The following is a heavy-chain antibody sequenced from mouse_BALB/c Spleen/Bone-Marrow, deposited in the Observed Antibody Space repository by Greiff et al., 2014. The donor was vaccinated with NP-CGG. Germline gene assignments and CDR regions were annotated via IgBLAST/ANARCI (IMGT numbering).Heavy chain of an antibody. D-gene: IGHD1-1*02. CDR3: ARVKLWSYAMDY. V-gene: IGHV14-3*02. CDR2: IDPANGNT. Sequence: VQLKESGAELLKPGASVKLSCPTSGFNIKDTYMHWGKQRPEQGLGWIGRIDPANGNTKYDPKFQGKATITADTSSNTAYLQLSSLTSEDTAVYYCARVKLWSYAMDYWGQGTSVTVSS. CDR1: GFNIKDTY. J-gene: IGHJ4*01.